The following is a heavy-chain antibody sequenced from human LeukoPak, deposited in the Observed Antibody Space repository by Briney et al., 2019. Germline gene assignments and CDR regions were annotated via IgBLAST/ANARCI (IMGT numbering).Heavy chain of an antibody. V-gene: IGHV3-23*01. J-gene: IGHJ6*01. Sequence: PGGSLRLSCAASGFTFSGYAMNWVRQAPGKGLEWVSSIGIDNKPHYSESVKGRFRISRDNSKCMLFLQLNSLRAEDTALYYCARDLHYYVAMVVWGQGTTVTVSS. CDR1: GFTFSGYA. D-gene: IGHD3-10*02. CDR2: IGIDNKP. CDR3: ARDLHYYVAMVV.